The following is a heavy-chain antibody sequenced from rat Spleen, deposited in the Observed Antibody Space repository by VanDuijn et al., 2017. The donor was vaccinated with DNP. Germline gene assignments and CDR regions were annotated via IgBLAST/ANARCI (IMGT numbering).Heavy chain of an antibody. CDR1: GFTFSDYN. CDR3: STLNYYASLSGYFDY. CDR2: IIHDGSRT. J-gene: IGHJ3*01. V-gene: IGHV5S10*01. D-gene: IGHD1-12*01. Sequence: EVQLVESGGGLLQPGRSRKLSCAASGFTFSDYNMAWVRQAPKKGLEWVATIIHDGSRTYYGDSVKGRFTISRDNTKNALYLQMDSLRSEDTATYYCSTLNYYASLSGYFDYWGQGALVTVSS.